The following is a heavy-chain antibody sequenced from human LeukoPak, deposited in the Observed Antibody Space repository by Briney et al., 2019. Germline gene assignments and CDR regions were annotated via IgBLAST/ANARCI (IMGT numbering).Heavy chain of an antibody. Sequence: GGSLRLSCAASGFTVSSNYMSWVRQAPGKGLERVSVIYSGGSTYYADSVRGRFTISRDNSKNTLYPQMNSLRAEDTAVYYCARVSSSWTLDYWGQGTLVTVSS. J-gene: IGHJ4*02. CDR1: GFTVSSNY. CDR2: IYSGGST. V-gene: IGHV3-66*01. CDR3: ARVSSSWTLDY. D-gene: IGHD6-13*01.